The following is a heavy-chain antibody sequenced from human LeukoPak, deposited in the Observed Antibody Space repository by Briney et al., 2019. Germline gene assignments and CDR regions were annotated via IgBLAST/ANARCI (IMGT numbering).Heavy chain of an antibody. CDR1: GYTFTGYY. CDR3: ARDPQQLVGATGGGFGY. J-gene: IGHJ4*02. CDR2: INPNSGGT. D-gene: IGHD1-26*01. V-gene: IGHV1-2*02. Sequence: ASVKVSCKASGYTFTGYYMHWVRQAPGQGLEWMGWINPNSGGTNYAQKFQGRVTMTRDTSISTAYMELSRLRSDDTAVYYCARDPQQLVGATGGGFGYWGQGTPVTVSS.